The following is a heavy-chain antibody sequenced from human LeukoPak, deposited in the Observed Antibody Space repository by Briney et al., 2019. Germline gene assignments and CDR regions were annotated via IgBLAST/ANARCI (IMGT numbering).Heavy chain of an antibody. Sequence: SVKVSCNASGGTFSSYATSWVRQAPGQGLEWMGGIIPIFGTANYAQKFQGRVTITADESTSTAYMELSSLRSEDTAVYYCARDRKRPPDAFDIWGQGTMVTVSS. D-gene: IGHD1-14*01. J-gene: IGHJ3*02. V-gene: IGHV1-69*01. CDR1: GGTFSSYA. CDR2: IIPIFGTA. CDR3: ARDRKRPPDAFDI.